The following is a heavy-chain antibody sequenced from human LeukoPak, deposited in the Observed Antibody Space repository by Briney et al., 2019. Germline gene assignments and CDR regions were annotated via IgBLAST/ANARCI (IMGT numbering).Heavy chain of an antibody. CDR1: GFTFSVYA. D-gene: IGHD4-17*01. J-gene: IGHJ4*02. CDR2: MSYDGRNT. CDR3: ARDSVTTGSYFEF. Sequence: SGGSLRLSCAASGFTFSVYAIHWVRQAPGKGLEWVAIMSYDGRNTYYADSVKGRFTISRDDSVKMVLLQMNSLRNEDTAVYYCARDSVTTGSYFEFWGQGTLVTVSS. V-gene: IGHV3-30*04.